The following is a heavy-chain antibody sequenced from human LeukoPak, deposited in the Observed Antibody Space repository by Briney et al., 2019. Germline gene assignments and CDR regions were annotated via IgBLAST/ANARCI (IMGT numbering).Heavy chain of an antibody. CDR1: GFTFSNNA. CDR3: AREKEMATTYPALDY. V-gene: IGHV3-30*01. D-gene: IGHD5-24*01. J-gene: IGHJ4*02. Sequence: GRSLRLSCAASGFTFSNNAMRWVRQAPGKGLGWVAVISYDGSNKYYADSVKGRFTISRDTSKNTLYLQMNSLRAEDTAVYYCAREKEMATTYPALDYWGQGTLVTVSS. CDR2: ISYDGSNK.